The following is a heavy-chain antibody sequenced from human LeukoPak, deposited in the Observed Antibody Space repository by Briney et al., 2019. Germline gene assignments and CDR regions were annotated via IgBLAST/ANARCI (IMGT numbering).Heavy chain of an antibody. CDR2: INSDGSGT. CDR3: AMRPYDSSGYSVY. Sequence: GGSLRLSCAVSGFTFSSYWMHWVRQAPGKGLVWVSRINSDGSGTSYADSVKGRFTISRDNAKNSLYLQMNSLRAEDTAVYYCAMRPYDSSGYSVYWGQGTLVTVSS. V-gene: IGHV3-74*01. J-gene: IGHJ4*02. D-gene: IGHD3-22*01. CDR1: GFTFSSYW.